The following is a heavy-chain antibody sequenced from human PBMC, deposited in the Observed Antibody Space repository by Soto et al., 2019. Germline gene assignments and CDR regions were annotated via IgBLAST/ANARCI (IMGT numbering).Heavy chain of an antibody. CDR1: GGSISSGGYY. D-gene: IGHD2-8*01. CDR2: IYYSGST. CDR3: ARGLPYCTNGVCYSSRFDP. V-gene: IGHV4-31*03. Sequence: KTSETLSLTCTVSGGSISSGGYYWSWIRQHPGKGLEWIGYIYYSGSTYYNPSLKSRVTISVDTSKNQFSLKLSSVTAADTAVYYCARGLPYCTNGVCYSSRFDPWGQGTLVTVSS. J-gene: IGHJ5*02.